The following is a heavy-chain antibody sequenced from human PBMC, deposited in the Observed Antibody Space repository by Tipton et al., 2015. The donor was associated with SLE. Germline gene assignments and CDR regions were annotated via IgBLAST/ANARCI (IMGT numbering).Heavy chain of an antibody. CDR2: IYYSGST. CDR1: GSSISSGGYY. CDR3: ASLAGNDAFDI. J-gene: IGHJ3*02. Sequence: LRLSCTVSGSSISSGGYYWSWIRQHPGKGLEWIGYIYYSGSTYYNPSLKSRVTISIDTSKNQFSLKLSSVTAADTAVYYCASLAGNDAFDIWGQGTMVTVSS. V-gene: IGHV4-31*03. D-gene: IGHD6-19*01.